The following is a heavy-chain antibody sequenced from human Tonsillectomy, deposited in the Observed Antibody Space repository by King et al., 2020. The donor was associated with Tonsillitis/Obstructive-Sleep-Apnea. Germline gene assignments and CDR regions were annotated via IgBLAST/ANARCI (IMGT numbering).Heavy chain of an antibody. CDR2: ISYDGSNK. CDR1: RFTFSSYA. V-gene: IGHV3-30*04. CDR3: ARDLSYCSSISCFSGGFDY. J-gene: IGHJ4*02. Sequence: VQLVESEGGVVQPGRSLRLSCAASRFTFSSYAMHWVRQAPGKGLEWVAVISYDGSNKYYADSVKGRFTISRDNSKNTLYLQMNSLRAEDTAVYYCARDLSYCSSISCFSGGFDYWGQGTLVTVSS. D-gene: IGHD2-2*01.